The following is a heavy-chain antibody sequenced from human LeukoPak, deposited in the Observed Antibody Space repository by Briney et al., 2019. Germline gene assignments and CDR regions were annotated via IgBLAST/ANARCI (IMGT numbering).Heavy chain of an antibody. D-gene: IGHD3-22*01. CDR1: AFTFSSHD. V-gene: IGHV3-23*01. J-gene: IGHJ5*02. CDR3: AKDLYDSSGYLWFDP. Sequence: GGSLRLSCAASAFTFSSHDMSWVRQAPGKGLEWVSGISYSGDGTYYADSVKGRFTISRDNSKNTLYLQMNSLRAEDTAVYYCAKDLYDSSGYLWFDPWGQGTLVTVSS. CDR2: ISYSGDGT.